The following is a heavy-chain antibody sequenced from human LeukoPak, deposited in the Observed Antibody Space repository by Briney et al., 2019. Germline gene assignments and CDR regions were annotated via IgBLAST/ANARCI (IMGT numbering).Heavy chain of an antibody. CDR3: ARGRVSSSTWYSTYYYYFYMDV. CDR2: VDHTGST. D-gene: IGHD1-1*01. V-gene: IGHV4-59*01. CDR1: DDSITMYY. J-gene: IGHJ6*03. Sequence: SETLSLTCSVSDDSITMYYWTWLRQPPGKGLEWIGYVDHTGSTNFNPSLNGRVSISRDTTKNLFSLRLRSVTAADTAVYFCARGRVSSSTWYSTYYYYFYMDVWGKGTTVTVSS.